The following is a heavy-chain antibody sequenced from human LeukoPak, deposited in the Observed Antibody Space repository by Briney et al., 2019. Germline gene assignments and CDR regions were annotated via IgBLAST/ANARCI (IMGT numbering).Heavy chain of an antibody. J-gene: IGHJ4*02. Sequence: GGSLRLSCAASGFTFSSYGMHWVRQAPGKGLEWVAFIRYDGSNKYYADSVKGRFTISRDNSKNTPYLQMNSLRAEDTAVYYCAKDLLRYFDWLLFDYWGQGTLVTVSS. CDR2: IRYDGSNK. CDR3: AKDLLRYFDWLLFDY. D-gene: IGHD3-9*01. V-gene: IGHV3-30*02. CDR1: GFTFSSYG.